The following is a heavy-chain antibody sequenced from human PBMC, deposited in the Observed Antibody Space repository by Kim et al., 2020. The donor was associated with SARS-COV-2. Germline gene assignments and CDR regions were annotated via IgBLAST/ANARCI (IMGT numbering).Heavy chain of an antibody. Sequence: QSQLQESGPGLVKPSETLSLTCIVSGDSVDNSHYYWGWVRQPPGKGLEWIGTVYYNGKTYYNPSLESRVTTSLDTSNNQFSLRLTSVTAADTAIYYCARLRARGFFFYAMDVWGQGTKVTV. D-gene: IGHD3-3*01. CDR3: ARLRARGFFFYAMDV. V-gene: IGHV4-39*01. J-gene: IGHJ6*02. CDR2: VYYNGKT. CDR1: GDSVDNSHYY.